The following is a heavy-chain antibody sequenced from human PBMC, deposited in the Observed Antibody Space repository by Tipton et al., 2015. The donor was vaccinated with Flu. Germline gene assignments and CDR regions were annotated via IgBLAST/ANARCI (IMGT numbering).Heavy chain of an antibody. CDR1: GYSFTNYW. D-gene: IGHD3-3*01. J-gene: IGHJ3*02. CDR3: ARQLYYDFWSGYYSPDAFDI. CDR2: IYPGDSDT. V-gene: IGHV5-51*01. Sequence: QLVQSGAEVKKPGESLKISCKSSGYSFTNYWIVWVRQMPGKGLEWMGIIYPGDSDTRYSPSFQGQVTISADKSIGTAYLQWSSLKASDTAMYYCARQLYYDFWSGYYSPDAFDIWGQGTMVTVSS.